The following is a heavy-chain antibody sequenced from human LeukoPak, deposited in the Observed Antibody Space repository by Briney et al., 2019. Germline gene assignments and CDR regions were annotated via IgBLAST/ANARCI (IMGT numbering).Heavy chain of an antibody. CDR3: ARHGRWELRYYFDY. D-gene: IGHD1-26*01. CDR1: GGSISSSSYY. Sequence: PSETLSLTCTVPGGSISSSSYYRGWIRQPPGKGLEWIASIYYSGSTYYNPALKSRVTISVNTSKNPFSLKLSSVTAADTAVYYCARHGRWELRYYFDYWGQGTLVTVSS. CDR2: IYYSGST. V-gene: IGHV4-39*01. J-gene: IGHJ4*02.